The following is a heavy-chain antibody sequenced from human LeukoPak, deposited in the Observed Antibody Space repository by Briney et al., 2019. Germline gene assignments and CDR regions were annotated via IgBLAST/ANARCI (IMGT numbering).Heavy chain of an antibody. V-gene: IGHV1-2*06. Sequence: GASVKVSCKASGYTFTDYYIHWVRQAPGHGLEWMGQINSDSGGTHYAQRFQGRVTMTWDTSISTAYMELSSLRSDDTAVYYCTSDTYYYDSTGLGHWFDPWGQGTLVTVSS. J-gene: IGHJ5*02. CDR3: TSDTYYYDSTGLGHWFDP. CDR1: GYTFTDYY. D-gene: IGHD3-22*01. CDR2: INSDSGGT.